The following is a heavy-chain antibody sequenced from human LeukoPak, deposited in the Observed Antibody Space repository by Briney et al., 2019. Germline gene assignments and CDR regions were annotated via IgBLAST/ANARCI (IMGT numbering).Heavy chain of an antibody. CDR1: EFTVSSNH. CDR2: IYYSGST. Sequence: GSLRLSCAVSEFTVSSNHMSWIRQPPGKGLEWIGYIYYSGSTNYNPSLKSRVTISVDTSKNQFSLKLSSVTAADTAVYYCARVSVATAMRWFDPWGQGTLVTVSS. J-gene: IGHJ5*02. V-gene: IGHV4-59*02. CDR3: ARVSVATAMRWFDP. D-gene: IGHD5-12*01.